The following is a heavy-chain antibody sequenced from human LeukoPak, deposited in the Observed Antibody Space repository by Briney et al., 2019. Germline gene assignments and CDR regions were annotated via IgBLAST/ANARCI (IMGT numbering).Heavy chain of an antibody. Sequence: GGSLRHTCTASGFSFGVYSMHWVRQAPGKGLEWVANIKQDGSEKYYVDSVKGRFTISRDNAKNSLYLQMNSLRAEDTAVYYCAKEFNRGLPDYWGQGTLVTVPS. V-gene: IGHV3-7*03. CDR3: AKEFNRGLPDY. J-gene: IGHJ4*02. CDR2: IKQDGSEK. D-gene: IGHD2-21*01. CDR1: GFSFGVYS.